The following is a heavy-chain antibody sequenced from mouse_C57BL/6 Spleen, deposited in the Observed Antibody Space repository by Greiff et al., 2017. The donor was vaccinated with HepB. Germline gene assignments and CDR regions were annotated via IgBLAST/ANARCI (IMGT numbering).Heavy chain of an antibody. D-gene: IGHD1-1*01. CDR3: ARYGSSDYFDY. J-gene: IGHJ2*01. CDR1: GFTFSSYA. V-gene: IGHV5-4*01. Sequence: EVQLVESGGGLVKPVGSLKLSCAASGFTFSSYAMSWVRQTPEKRLEWVATISDGGSYTYYPDNVKGRFTISRDNAKNNLYLQMSHLKSEDTAMYYCARYGSSDYFDYWGQGTTLTVSS. CDR2: ISDGGSYT.